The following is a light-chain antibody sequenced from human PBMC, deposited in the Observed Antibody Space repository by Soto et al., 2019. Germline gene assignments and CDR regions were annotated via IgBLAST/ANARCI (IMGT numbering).Light chain of an antibody. CDR1: RSISSY. V-gene: IGKV1-39*01. Sequence: DIPMTQSPSSLSASVGDRVTITCRASRSISSYLNWYQQKPGKAPKLLIYAASTLQSGVPSRFSGSGSGTDFTLTIGSLQPEDFAAYYCQQSYSTPPTFGGGTKVEIK. J-gene: IGKJ4*01. CDR3: QQSYSTPPT. CDR2: AAS.